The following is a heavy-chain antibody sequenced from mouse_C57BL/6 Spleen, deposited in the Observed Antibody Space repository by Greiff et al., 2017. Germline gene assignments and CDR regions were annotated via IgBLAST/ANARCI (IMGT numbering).Heavy chain of an antibody. CDR2: INPSNGGT. Sequence: QVQLQQPGTELVKPGASVKLSCKASGYTFTSYWLHWVKQRPGQGLEWIGNINPSNGGTNYNEKFKSKATLTVDKSSSTAYMQLSSLTSEDSAVYYCARGPRPRLEKAWFADWGQGTLVTVSA. CDR1: GYTFTSYW. J-gene: IGHJ3*01. D-gene: IGHD2-10*02. V-gene: IGHV1-53*01. CDR3: ARGPRPRLEKAWFAD.